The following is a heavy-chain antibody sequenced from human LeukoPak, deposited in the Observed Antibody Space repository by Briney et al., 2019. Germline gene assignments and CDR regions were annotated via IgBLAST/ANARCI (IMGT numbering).Heavy chain of an antibody. V-gene: IGHV1-69*04. Sequence: SVKVSCKASGGAFSSYAISWVRQAPGQGLEWMGRIIPILGIANYAQKFQGRVTITADKSTSTAYMELSSLRSEDTAVYYCARDHGYRYSYGPYYYYGMDVWGQGTTVTVSS. CDR1: GGAFSSYA. J-gene: IGHJ6*02. CDR2: IIPILGIA. CDR3: ARDHGYRYSYGPYYYYGMDV. D-gene: IGHD5-18*01.